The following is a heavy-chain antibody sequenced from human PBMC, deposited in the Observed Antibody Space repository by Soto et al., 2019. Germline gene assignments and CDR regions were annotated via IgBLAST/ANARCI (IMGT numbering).Heavy chain of an antibody. CDR2: IYYSGST. CDR1: GDSISSGGYY. D-gene: IGHD3-22*01. Sequence: QVQLQESGPGLVKPSQTLSLMCNVSGDSISSGGYYWNWIRQHPGKGREWIGYIYYSGSTYYNPSLKSRVTISVDTSKNHFSLKLSSVTAADTAVYYCARGDDSSGYHYFDYWGQGTLVTVSS. J-gene: IGHJ4*02. CDR3: ARGDDSSGYHYFDY. V-gene: IGHV4-31*03.